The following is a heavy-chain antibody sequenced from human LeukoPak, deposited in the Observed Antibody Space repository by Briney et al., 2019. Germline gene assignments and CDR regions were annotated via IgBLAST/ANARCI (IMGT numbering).Heavy chain of an antibody. CDR2: ISGSGGST. J-gene: IGHJ4*02. CDR3: ANDIPFRSGYYLEVSDY. CDR1: GFTFSSYG. Sequence: GGSLRLSCAASGFTFSSYGMSWVRQAPGKGLEWVSAISGSGGSTYYADSVKGRFSISRDNSKNTLYLQMNSLRAEDTAVYYCANDIPFRSGYYLEVSDYWGQGTLVTVSS. D-gene: IGHD3-22*01. V-gene: IGHV3-23*01.